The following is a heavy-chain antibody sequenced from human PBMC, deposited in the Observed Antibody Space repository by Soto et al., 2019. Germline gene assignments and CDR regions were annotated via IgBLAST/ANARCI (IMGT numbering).Heavy chain of an antibody. Sequence: PGGSLRLSCAVSGFTFSNYEMNWVRQAPGKGLEWLSYISGSGVTIYYTDSVKGQFTISRANAKNSLYLQTNSLRDEDTAVYYCARVVRGMDTYRPWHDVWGQGTTETGSS. CDR3: ARVVRGMDTYRPWHDV. V-gene: IGHV3-48*03. D-gene: IGHD5-18*01. J-gene: IGHJ6*02. CDR2: ISGSGVTI. CDR1: GFTFSNYE.